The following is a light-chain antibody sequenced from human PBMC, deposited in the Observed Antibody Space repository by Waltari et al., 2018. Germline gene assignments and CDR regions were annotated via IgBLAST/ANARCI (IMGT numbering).Light chain of an antibody. CDR3: QSYDSSLSDSGV. CDR1: SSNIGAGYA. Sequence: QSILTQPPSVSGAPGQTVTISCTGSSSNIGAGYAVHWYQQLPGAAPKLIIYGNNNPPSGVPGRFSGAKSGTSASLDITGLQTEDEADYYSQSYDSSLSDSGVFGGGTKVTVL. J-gene: IGLJ3*02. V-gene: IGLV1-40*01. CDR2: GNN.